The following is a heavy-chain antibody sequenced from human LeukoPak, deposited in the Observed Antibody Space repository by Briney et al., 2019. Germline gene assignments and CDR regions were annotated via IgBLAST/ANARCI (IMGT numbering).Heavy chain of an antibody. CDR3: ARSPERIDAFDI. Sequence: ASVKVSCKASGYTFTGYYMHWVRQAPGQGLEWMGWINPNSGGTNYAQKFQGRVTMTRDTSISTAYMELSRLRSDDTAVYYCARSPERIDAFDIWGQGTMVTVSS. CDR1: GYTFTGYY. V-gene: IGHV1-2*02. D-gene: IGHD6-25*01. CDR2: INPNSGGT. J-gene: IGHJ3*02.